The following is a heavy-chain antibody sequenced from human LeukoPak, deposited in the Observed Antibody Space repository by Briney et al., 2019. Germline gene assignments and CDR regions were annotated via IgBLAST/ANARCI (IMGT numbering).Heavy chain of an antibody. CDR3: ARQGVATAIDY. CDR1: GGSISNYY. Sequence: SETLSLTCTVSGGSISNYYWSWIRQPAGKGLEWIGRISASGNTNHNPSLKSRVTMSVDTSMNLFALELSSVTAADTAVYYCARQGVATAIDYWGQGTLVTVSS. D-gene: IGHD2-21*02. J-gene: IGHJ4*02. V-gene: IGHV4-4*07. CDR2: ISASGNT.